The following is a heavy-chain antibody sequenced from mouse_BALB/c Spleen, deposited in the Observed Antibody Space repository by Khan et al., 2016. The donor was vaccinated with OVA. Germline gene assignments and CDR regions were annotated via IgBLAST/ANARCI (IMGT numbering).Heavy chain of an antibody. Sequence: QVQLQQSGAELARPGASVKMSCKTSGYTFTTYTLHWVKQRPGRSLEWIGYINPSNDYTNYNKKFKDKSTLTADKSSSTAYMQLSSLTSEDSAVYYCARSGQLGLRGGFTYWGQGTLVTVSA. CDR2: INPSNDYT. CDR1: GYTFTTYT. V-gene: IGHV1-4*01. CDR3: ARSGQLGLRGGFTY. J-gene: IGHJ3*01. D-gene: IGHD3-2*01.